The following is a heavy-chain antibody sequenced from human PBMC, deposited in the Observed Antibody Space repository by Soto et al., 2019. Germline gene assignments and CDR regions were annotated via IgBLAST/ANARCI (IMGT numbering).Heavy chain of an antibody. J-gene: IGHJ4*02. D-gene: IGHD3-16*02. CDR3: ARAALGELASPFDL. CDR2: IYYTGNT. CDR1: GVSVSSGGYY. V-gene: IGHV4-31*03. Sequence: QVQLQESGPGLVKPSQTLSLTCTVSGVSVSSGGYYWNWIRQHPGKGLEWIGFIYYTGNTSYKSSLQSRVTISLDTSKNHFSLKLSSVTAADTAVYFCARAALGELASPFDLWGQGTLVTVSS.